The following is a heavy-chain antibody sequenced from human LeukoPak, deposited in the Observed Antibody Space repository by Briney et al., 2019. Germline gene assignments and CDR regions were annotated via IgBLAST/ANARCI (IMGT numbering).Heavy chain of an antibody. CDR1: GYSISSGNS. V-gene: IGHV4-38-2*01. J-gene: IGHJ4*02. D-gene: IGHD6-19*01. Sequence: SETLPLTCAVSGYSISSGNSWGWIRQPPGRGLEWFGSIYHSGSTYYNPSLKSRVTVSVDTSKNQFSLKLSSVTAADTAVYYCARALYSSGWYFIHWGQGTLVTVSS. CDR2: IYHSGST. CDR3: ARALYSSGWYFIH.